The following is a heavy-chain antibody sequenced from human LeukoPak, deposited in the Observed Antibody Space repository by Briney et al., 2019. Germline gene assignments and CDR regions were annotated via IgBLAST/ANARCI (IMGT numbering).Heavy chain of an antibody. D-gene: IGHD1-26*01. Sequence: SETLSLTCTVSGGSTSTYYWSWIRQPPGKGLEWIGYIYYSGTPSYNPTLKSRVTMSVDTSKIQFSLKLSSVTDADTAVYYCARHGGSYDFDFWGQGTLVTVSS. V-gene: IGHV4-59*08. J-gene: IGHJ4*02. CDR1: GGSTSTYY. CDR2: IYYSGTP. CDR3: ARHGGSYDFDF.